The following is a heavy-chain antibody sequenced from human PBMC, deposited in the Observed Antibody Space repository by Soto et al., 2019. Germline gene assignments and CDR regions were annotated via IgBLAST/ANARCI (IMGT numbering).Heavy chain of an antibody. Sequence: QVQLVQSGAEVKKPGASVKVSCKASGYTFTSYVISWVRQAPGQGLEWMGWISAYNGNTNLAQKIQGRVTMTTDTSTSTADMQLRSLIADDTAVYYCSRTWSSGWTDYWGQGTLVTVSS. CDR2: ISAYNGNT. D-gene: IGHD6-19*01. J-gene: IGHJ4*02. CDR3: SRTWSSGWTDY. CDR1: GYTFTSYV. V-gene: IGHV1-18*01.